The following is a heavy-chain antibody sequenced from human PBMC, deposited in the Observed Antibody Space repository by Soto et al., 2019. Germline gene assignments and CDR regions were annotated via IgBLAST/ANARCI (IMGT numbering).Heavy chain of an antibody. V-gene: IGHV3-30-3*01. Sequence: GGSLRLSCAASGFTFSDYSLHWVRQAPGKGLRWVALISYDGNKKDYADSVNGRFSVSRDNSRNTLYLQVNSPRPEDTAVYYCARDGSPYGEPHDAFDIWGQGTLVTVSS. CDR2: ISYDGNKK. CDR1: GFTFSDYS. CDR3: ARDGSPYGEPHDAFDI. J-gene: IGHJ3*02. D-gene: IGHD4-17*01.